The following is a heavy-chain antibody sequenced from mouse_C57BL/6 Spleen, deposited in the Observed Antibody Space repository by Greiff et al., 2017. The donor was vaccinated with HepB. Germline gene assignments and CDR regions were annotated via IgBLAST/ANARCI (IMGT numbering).Heavy chain of an antibody. J-gene: IGHJ4*01. CDR3: ARLETAQAENAMDY. D-gene: IGHD3-2*02. V-gene: IGHV1-82*01. Sequence: VQLQQSGPELVKPGASVKISCKASGYAFSSSWMNWVKQRPGKGLEWIGRIYPGDGDTNYNGKFKGKATLTADKSSSTAYMQLSSLTSEDSAVYFCARLETAQAENAMDYWGQGISVTVSS. CDR1: GYAFSSSW. CDR2: IYPGDGDT.